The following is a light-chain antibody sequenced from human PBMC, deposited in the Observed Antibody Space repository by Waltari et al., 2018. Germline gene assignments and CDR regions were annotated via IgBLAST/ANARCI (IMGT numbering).Light chain of an antibody. Sequence: QSALTQPASVSGSPGQSITISCPGTDSDVGAYDFVSWYQQHPGKAPHLLIHEVINRPSGISTRFSASMSGNTASVTISGLQAEDEADYYCSSYTTSSAPGVFGTGTRVTVL. J-gene: IGLJ1*01. V-gene: IGLV2-14*01. CDR3: SSYTTSSAPGV. CDR2: EVI. CDR1: DSDVGAYDF.